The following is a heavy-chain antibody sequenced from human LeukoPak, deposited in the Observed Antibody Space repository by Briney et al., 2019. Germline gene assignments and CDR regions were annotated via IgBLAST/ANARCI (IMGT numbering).Heavy chain of an antibody. CDR2: IYHSGST. V-gene: IGHV4-30-2*01. CDR3: ARAIESGSSFFDY. CDR1: GGSISSGGYS. D-gene: IGHD1-26*01. J-gene: IGHJ4*02. Sequence: PSETLSLTCAVSGGSISSGGYSWSWIRQPPGRGLEWIGYIYHSGSTYYNPSLKSRVTISVDRSKNQFSLKLSSVTAADTAVYYCARAIESGSSFFDYWGQGTLVTVS.